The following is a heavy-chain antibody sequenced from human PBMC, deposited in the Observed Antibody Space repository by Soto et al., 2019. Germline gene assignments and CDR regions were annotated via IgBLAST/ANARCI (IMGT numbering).Heavy chain of an antibody. V-gene: IGHV3-23*01. D-gene: IGHD3-3*01. J-gene: IGHJ4*02. Sequence: LRLSCAASGFTFSSYAMSWVRQAPGKGLEWVSAISGSGGSTYYADSVKGRFTISRDNSKNTLYLQMNSLRAEDAAVYYCAKGSIFGVVTDYWGQGTLVTVSS. CDR2: ISGSGGST. CDR3: AKGSIFGVVTDY. CDR1: GFTFSSYA.